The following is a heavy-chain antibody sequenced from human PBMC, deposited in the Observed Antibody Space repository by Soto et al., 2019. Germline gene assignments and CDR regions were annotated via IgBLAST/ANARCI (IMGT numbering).Heavy chain of an antibody. CDR1: GFTFSSYW. V-gene: IGHV3-7*01. CDR3: ARALDFWSAYFDY. CDR2: IKQDGNEK. Sequence: PGGSLRLSCVASGFTFSSYWTTWVRQAPGKGLEWVANIKQDGNEKYYVDSVKGRFTISRDNSKNTLYLQMNSLRTEDTAVYYCARALDFWSAYFDYWGQGSLVTVSS. J-gene: IGHJ4*02. D-gene: IGHD3-3*01.